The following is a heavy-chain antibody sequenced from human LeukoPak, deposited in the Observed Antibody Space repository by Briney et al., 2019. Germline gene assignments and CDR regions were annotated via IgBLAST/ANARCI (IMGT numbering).Heavy chain of an antibody. J-gene: IGHJ5*02. CDR3: ARGHSGRGGIDP. D-gene: IGHD3-10*02. Sequence: SETLSLTCTVSGGSISSYYWNWIRQPPGKGLEWIGYIYYSGSTNYNPSLKSRVTISVDTSKNQFSLKLSSVTAADTAVYYCARGHSGRGGIDPWGQGTLVTVSS. V-gene: IGHV4-59*01. CDR1: GGSISSYY. CDR2: IYYSGST.